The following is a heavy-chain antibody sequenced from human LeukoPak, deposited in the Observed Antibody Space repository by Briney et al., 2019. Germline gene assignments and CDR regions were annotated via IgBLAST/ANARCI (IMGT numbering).Heavy chain of an antibody. CDR3: ASLTRPLRYFDWLATAWGY. D-gene: IGHD3-9*01. J-gene: IGHJ4*02. V-gene: IGHV1-46*01. CDR2: INTNGGST. Sequence: ASVTVTFTASGYTFTSYYMHWVRQPPGQGLEWMGFINTNGGSTSYAQKFQGRVTMTRDTTTSTVYMELSSLRSEDTVVYYCASLTRPLRYFDWLATAWGYWGQGTLVTVSS. CDR1: GYTFTSYY.